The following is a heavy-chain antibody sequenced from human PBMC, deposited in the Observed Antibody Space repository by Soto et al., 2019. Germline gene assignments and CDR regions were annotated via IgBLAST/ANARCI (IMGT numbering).Heavy chain of an antibody. CDR3: AKGGRVIVVVLAAIATHFDY. D-gene: IGHD2-15*01. CDR1: GFTFSSYA. J-gene: IGHJ4*02. Sequence: EVQLLESGGGLVQPGGSLRLSCAASGFTFSSYAMSWVRQAPGKGLEWVSAISGSGGSTYYADSVKGRFTISRDNSKNTLYLQMNSLRAEDTAVYYCAKGGRVIVVVLAAIATHFDYWGQGTLVTVSS. CDR2: ISGSGGST. V-gene: IGHV3-23*01.